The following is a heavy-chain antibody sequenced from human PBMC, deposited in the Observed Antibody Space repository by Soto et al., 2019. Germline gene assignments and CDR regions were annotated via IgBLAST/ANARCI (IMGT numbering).Heavy chain of an antibody. D-gene: IGHD1-1*01. J-gene: IGHJ4*02. Sequence: QVHLVQYGAEVKKTGASVKVSCKGSGYAFTTYGITWVRQAPGQGLEWMGWISAHNGNTNYAQKLQGRVTVTRDTSTSTAYMELRSLRSDDTAVYYCARGRYGDYWGQGALVTVSS. CDR3: ARGRYGDY. CDR1: GYAFTTYG. V-gene: IGHV1-18*01. CDR2: ISAHNGNT.